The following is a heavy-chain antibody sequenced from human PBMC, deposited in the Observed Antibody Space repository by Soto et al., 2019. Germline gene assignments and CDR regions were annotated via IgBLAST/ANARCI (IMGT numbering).Heavy chain of an antibody. CDR1: GGSISGGAYY. CDR2: IYYSGST. V-gene: IGHV4-31*03. J-gene: IGHJ6*03. Sequence: QVQLQESGPGLVKPSQTLSLTCTVSGGSISGGAYYWTWIRQHPWKGLEWIGYIYYSGSTYYNPSLKSRVTMSLDTSKNQFSLKLTSLTAADTAVYYCARDSKPPNTIRRGMDVWGKGTTVTVSS. D-gene: IGHD1-1*01. CDR3: ARDSKPPNTIRRGMDV.